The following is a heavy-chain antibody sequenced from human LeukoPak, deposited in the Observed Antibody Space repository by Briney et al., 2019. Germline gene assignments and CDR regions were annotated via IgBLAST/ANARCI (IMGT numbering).Heavy chain of an antibody. J-gene: IGHJ4*02. D-gene: IGHD3-22*01. CDR2: TSGSGVTT. V-gene: IGHV3-23*01. CDR3: AKDLSYYDSSGYPNDGFDY. CDR1: GFTFSSYA. Sequence: GGSLRLSCAASGFTFSSYAMSWVRQAPGKGLEWVSGTSGSGVTTYYADSVKGRFTISRDNSKNTLYLQMNSLRAEDTAVYYCAKDLSYYDSSGYPNDGFDYWGQGTLVTVSS.